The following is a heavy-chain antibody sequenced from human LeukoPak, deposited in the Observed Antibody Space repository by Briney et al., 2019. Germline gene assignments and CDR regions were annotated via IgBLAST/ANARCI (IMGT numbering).Heavy chain of an antibody. D-gene: IGHD6-13*01. V-gene: IGHV3-30-3*01. CDR1: GFTFSSYA. J-gene: IGHJ6*02. CDR2: ISYDGSNK. CDR3: ASILDSSSWLNYYYYGMDV. Sequence: QPGRSLRLSCAASGFTFSSYAMHRVRQAPGKGLEWVAVISYDGSNKYYADSVKGRFTISRDNSKNTLYLQMNSLRAEDTAVYYCASILDSSSWLNYYYYGMDVWGQGTTVTVSS.